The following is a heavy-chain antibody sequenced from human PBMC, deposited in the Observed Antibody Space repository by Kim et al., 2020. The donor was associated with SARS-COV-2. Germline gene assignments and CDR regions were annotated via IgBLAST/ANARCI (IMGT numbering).Heavy chain of an antibody. V-gene: IGHV3-15*01. CDR2: IKSKTDGGTT. D-gene: IGHD1-26*01. CDR3: TTVTLPYPGSYYDDAFDI. CDR1: GFTFSNAW. Sequence: GGSLRLSCAASGFTFSNAWMSWVRQAPGKGLEWVGRIKSKTDGGTTDYAAPVKGRFTISRDDSKNTLYLQMNSLKTEDTAVYYCTTVTLPYPGSYYDDAFDIWGQGTMVTVSS. J-gene: IGHJ3*02.